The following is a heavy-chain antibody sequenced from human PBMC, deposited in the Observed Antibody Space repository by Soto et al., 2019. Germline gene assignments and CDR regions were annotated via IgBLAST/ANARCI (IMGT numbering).Heavy chain of an antibody. Sequence: ASVKVSCKASGYTFTSYGISWVRQAPGQGLEWMGWISAYNGNTNYAQKLQGRVTMTTDTSTSTAYMELRSLRSDDTAVYYCARGDYYDSSGYYEFDYWGQGTLVTVSS. V-gene: IGHV1-18*01. CDR3: ARGDYYDSSGYYEFDY. J-gene: IGHJ4*02. CDR1: GYTFTSYG. D-gene: IGHD3-22*01. CDR2: ISAYNGNT.